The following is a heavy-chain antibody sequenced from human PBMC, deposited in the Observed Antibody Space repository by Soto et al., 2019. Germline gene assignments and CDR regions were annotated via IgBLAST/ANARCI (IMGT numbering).Heavy chain of an antibody. J-gene: IGHJ6*02. CDR2: IWYDGSNK. Sequence: GGSLRLSCAASGFTFSSYGMHWVRQAPGKGLEWVAVIWYDGSNKYYADSVKGRFTISRDNSKNTLYLQMNSLRAEDTAVYYGARDRGAGTRYGMDVWGQGTTVTVSS. CDR3: ARDRGAGTRYGMDV. D-gene: IGHD6-19*01. CDR1: GFTFSSYG. V-gene: IGHV3-33*01.